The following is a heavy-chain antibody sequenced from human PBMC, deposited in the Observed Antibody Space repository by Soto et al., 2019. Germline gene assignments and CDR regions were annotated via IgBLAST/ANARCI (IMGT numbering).Heavy chain of an antibody. CDR2: ISSYNGNT. J-gene: IGHJ6*02. Sequence: QVQLVQSGAEVKKPGASVKVSCKASGYTFTSYGISWVRQAPGQGLEWMGWISSYNGNTNYAQKLQGRVTMTTDTSTSKAYRELRSLRSADTAVYYCARGGGILSRHYGMDVWGQGTTVTVSS. V-gene: IGHV1-18*01. CDR3: ARGGGILSRHYGMDV. CDR1: GYTFTSYG. D-gene: IGHD2-15*01.